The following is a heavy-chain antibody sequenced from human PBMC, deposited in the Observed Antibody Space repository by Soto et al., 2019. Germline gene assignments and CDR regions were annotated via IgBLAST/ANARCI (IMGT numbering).Heavy chain of an antibody. D-gene: IGHD3-16*01. J-gene: IGHJ4*02. CDR1: DGSFSGYY. V-gene: IGHV4-34*01. CDR3: ARGRGRRTVITRVPYFDY. CDR2: INHSGST. Sequence: QVQLQQWGAGLLKPSETLSLTCAVYDGSFSGYYWTWIRQPPGKGLEWIGEINHSGSTTYNPSLKSRVTISVDTSKKQFSLKLRSVTAADTAVYYCARGRGRRTVITRVPYFDYRGQGTLVTVSS.